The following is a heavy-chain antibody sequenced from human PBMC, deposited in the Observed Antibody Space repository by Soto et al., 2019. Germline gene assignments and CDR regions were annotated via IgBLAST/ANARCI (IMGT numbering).Heavy chain of an antibody. CDR1: GYTFTNYW. CDR3: AGLLNIFDFDY. CDR2: IYPGDSDT. V-gene: IGHV5-51*01. J-gene: IGHJ4*02. Sequence: GESLKISCKGSGYTFTNYWIGWVRQMPGKGLEWMGIIYPGDSDTRYSPSFQGQVTISADKSISTAYLQWSSLKASDTAIYYCAGLLNIFDFDYWGQGTLVTVSS. D-gene: IGHD2-21*01.